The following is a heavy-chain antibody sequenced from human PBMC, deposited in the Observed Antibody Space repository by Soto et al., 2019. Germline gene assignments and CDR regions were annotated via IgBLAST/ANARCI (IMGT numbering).Heavy chain of an antibody. CDR3: ATDLYGGNPLESYYYSGLDV. Sequence: QVQLVESGGGVVQPGRSLRLSCAASGFTFSSYGMHWVRQAPGKGLEWVAIIWYDGSNKYYADSVKGRFTISRDNSKNTLYLQMNSLRVADTAVYYFATDLYGGNPLESYYYSGLDVWGQGTTVTVSS. J-gene: IGHJ6*02. D-gene: IGHD2-15*01. CDR2: IWYDGSNK. CDR1: GFTFSSYG. V-gene: IGHV3-33*01.